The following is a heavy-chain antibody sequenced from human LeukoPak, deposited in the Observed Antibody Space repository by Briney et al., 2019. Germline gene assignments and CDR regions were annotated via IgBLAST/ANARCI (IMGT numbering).Heavy chain of an antibody. D-gene: IGHD3-22*01. CDR1: GFTFSSYG. V-gene: IGHV3-30*03. Sequence: AGGSLRLSCAASGFTFSSYGMHWVRQAPGKGLEWVAVISYDGSNKYYADSVKGRFTISRDNSKNTLYLQMNSLRAEDTAVYYCARARGYYYDSSAPTHFDYWGQGTLVTVSS. CDR2: ISYDGSNK. CDR3: ARARGYYYDSSAPTHFDY. J-gene: IGHJ4*02.